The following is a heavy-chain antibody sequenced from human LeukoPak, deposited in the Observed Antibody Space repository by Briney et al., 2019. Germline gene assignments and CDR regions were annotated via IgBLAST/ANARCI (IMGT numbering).Heavy chain of an antibody. J-gene: IGHJ5*02. D-gene: IGHD5-12*01. V-gene: IGHV1-46*01. CDR3: ARGPGATGGRFDP. CDR1: GYTFSSYY. Sequence: ASVKVSCKASGYTFSSYYMHWVRQAPGQGLEWMGIINPSGGSTSYAQKFQGRVTMTRDMSTSTVYMELSSLRSEDTAVYYCARGPGATGGRFDPWGQGTLVTVSS. CDR2: INPSGGST.